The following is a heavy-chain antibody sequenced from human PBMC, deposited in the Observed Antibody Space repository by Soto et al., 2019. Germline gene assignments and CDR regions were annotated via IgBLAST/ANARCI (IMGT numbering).Heavy chain of an antibody. CDR3: ARASTTVTTLDY. D-gene: IGHD4-17*01. CDR1: GGSISSGGYS. Sequence: SETLSLTCAVSGGSISSGGYSWSWIRQPPGKGLEWIGYIYHSGSTYYNPSLKSRVTISVYRSKTQFSLKLSSVTAADTAVYYCARASTTVTTLDYWGQGTLVTVSS. J-gene: IGHJ4*02. CDR2: IYHSGST. V-gene: IGHV4-30-2*01.